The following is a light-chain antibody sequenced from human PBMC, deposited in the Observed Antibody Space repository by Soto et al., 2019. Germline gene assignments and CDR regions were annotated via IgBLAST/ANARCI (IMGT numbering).Light chain of an antibody. CDR3: NSYAGDNVGYV. Sequence: QSALTQPPSASGSPGQSVTISCTGTSSDVGRYNYVSWYQQHPGKAPKLIIYEVTKRPSGVPDRFSGSKSGNTAYLTVSGLQAEDEAHYYCNSYAGDNVGYVFGIGTKLTVL. CDR1: SSDVGRYNY. CDR2: EVT. V-gene: IGLV2-8*01. J-gene: IGLJ1*01.